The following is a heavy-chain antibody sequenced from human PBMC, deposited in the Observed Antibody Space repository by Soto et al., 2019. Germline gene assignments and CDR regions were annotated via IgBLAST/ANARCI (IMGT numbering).Heavy chain of an antibody. CDR3: ARQPTTGDTDLWFDP. CDR2: IYYSGST. J-gene: IGHJ5*02. Sequence: PSETLSLTCTVSGGSINTNLYYWVWIRQPPGEGLEWIGSIYYSGSTYLNPSLKSRVTLSVDTSKNEFSLKLRSVTAADTAVYYCARQPTTGDTDLWFDPWGQGTLVTVSS. D-gene: IGHD2-21*01. CDR1: GGSINTNLYY. V-gene: IGHV4-39*01.